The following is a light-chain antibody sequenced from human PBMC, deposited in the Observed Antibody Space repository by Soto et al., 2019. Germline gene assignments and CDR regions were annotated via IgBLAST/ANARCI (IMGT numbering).Light chain of an antibody. J-gene: IGKJ3*01. CDR3: QQRYHIPFT. V-gene: IGKV1-39*01. CDR1: QNIHSF. Sequence: DIRMTQSPSSLAASVGERVTITCRASQNIHSFLNWYQQKPGKAPQVLIYGGSALQSGVPSRFSGSGSGTDFTLTISSLQPQDFASYFCQQRYHIPFTVGPGTKVDIK. CDR2: GGS.